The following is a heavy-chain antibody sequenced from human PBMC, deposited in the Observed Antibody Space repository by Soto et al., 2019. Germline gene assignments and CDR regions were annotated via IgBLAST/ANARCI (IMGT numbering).Heavy chain of an antibody. J-gene: IGHJ4*02. CDR2: INPNSGGT. Sequence: ASVKVSCKASGYTFSDYYIHWVRQAPGQGLEWMGWINPNSGGTKYAPKFQGGITMTRDTSITTAYMELSRLRSGDTAVYYCAREPATAKPEGVDFWGQGTLVTVSS. CDR1: GYTFSDYY. D-gene: IGHD1-1*01. CDR3: AREPATAKPEGVDF. V-gene: IGHV1-2*02.